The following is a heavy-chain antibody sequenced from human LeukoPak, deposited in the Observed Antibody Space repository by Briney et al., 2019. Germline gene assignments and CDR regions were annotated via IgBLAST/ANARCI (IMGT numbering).Heavy chain of an antibody. J-gene: IGHJ4*02. Sequence: PGGSLRLSCAASGFTFSSYSMNWVRQAPGKGLEWVSSISSSSSYIFYADSVKGRFSISRDNAKTSLYLQMNSLRAEDTAVYYCARGYYDSSGYWGDYWGQGTLVTVSS. CDR2: ISSSSSYI. CDR1: GFTFSSYS. V-gene: IGHV3-21*01. D-gene: IGHD3-22*01. CDR3: ARGYYDSSGYWGDY.